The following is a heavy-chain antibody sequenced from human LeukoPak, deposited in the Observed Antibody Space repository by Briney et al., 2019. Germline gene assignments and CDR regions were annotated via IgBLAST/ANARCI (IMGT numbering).Heavy chain of an antibody. CDR3: ARQLSDYGSGSYYIPYNWFDP. D-gene: IGHD3-10*01. J-gene: IGHJ5*02. CDR1: GGSISSSSYY. V-gene: IGHV4-39*01. Sequence: PSETLSLTCTVSGGSISSSSYYWGWIRQPPGKGLEWIGSIYYSGSTYYNPSLKSRVTISVDTSKNQFSLKLSSVTAADTAVYYCARQLSDYGSGSYYIPYNWFDPWGQGTLVTVSS. CDR2: IYYSGST.